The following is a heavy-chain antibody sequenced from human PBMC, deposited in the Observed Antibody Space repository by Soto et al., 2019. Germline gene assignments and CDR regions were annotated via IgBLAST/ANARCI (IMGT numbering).Heavy chain of an antibody. D-gene: IGHD2-21*01. CDR3: STPAFPGDGPQPFNY. V-gene: IGHV3-15*01. Sequence: EVQLVASGGGFVKPVESLRLSCAASGFTFNSAPMSWVRQAPGKGLEWVGRIKPSTDGGAIDYPAPVKGRFTISRDDSKNTLYLQMNSLIIEDTAVYYCSTPAFPGDGPQPFNYWGQGALVTVSS. CDR1: GFTFNSAP. CDR2: IKPSTDGGAI. J-gene: IGHJ4*02.